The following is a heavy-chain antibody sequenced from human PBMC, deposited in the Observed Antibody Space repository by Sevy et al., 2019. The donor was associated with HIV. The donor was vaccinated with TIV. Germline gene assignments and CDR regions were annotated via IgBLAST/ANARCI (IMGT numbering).Heavy chain of an antibody. D-gene: IGHD6-19*01. CDR1: GFTVSGIY. V-gene: IGHV3-53*01. Sequence: GGSLRLSCAPSGFTVSGIYMSWVRQAPERGLEWVSFINGGGTTYYADSVKGRFTISRDISQNTLYLQMNSLTTGDTAVYYCARIVADSRGWYHFDLWGQGTLVTVSS. J-gene: IGHJ4*02. CDR2: INGGGTT. CDR3: ARIVADSRGWYHFDL.